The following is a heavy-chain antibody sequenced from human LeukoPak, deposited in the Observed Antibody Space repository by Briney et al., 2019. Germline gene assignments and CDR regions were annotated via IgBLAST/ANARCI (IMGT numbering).Heavy chain of an antibody. V-gene: IGHV3-30*02. CDR3: AKDGLWFGEFPRGWFDP. Sequence: DCVKGRFTSPRDNSKNTLYLQMNSLRAEDTAVYYCAKDGLWFGEFPRGWFDPWGQGTLVTVSS. J-gene: IGHJ5*02. D-gene: IGHD3-10*01.